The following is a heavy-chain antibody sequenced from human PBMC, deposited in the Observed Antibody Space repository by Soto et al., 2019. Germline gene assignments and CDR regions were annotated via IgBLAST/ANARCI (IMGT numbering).Heavy chain of an antibody. J-gene: IGHJ4*02. D-gene: IGHD1-26*01. CDR3: ERDFKQVGPIQF. V-gene: IGHV3-33*01. CDR2: IRYDGTEK. CDR1: VFIFIIFS. Sequence: WESXRLSCSSSVFIFIIFSLHWVRHAPGKGLEWVAVIRYDGTEKYNGDSVNGRFTISRDNSKNTVYLEMTSLKAEDTAVYYCERDFKQVGPIQFRGQGNLVHVSS.